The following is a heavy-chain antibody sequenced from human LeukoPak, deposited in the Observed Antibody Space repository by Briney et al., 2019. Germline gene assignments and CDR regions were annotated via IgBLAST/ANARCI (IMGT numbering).Heavy chain of an antibody. Sequence: ASVKVSCKASGYTFTSYGISWVRQAPGQGLEWMGWISAYNGNTNYAQKLQGRVTMTTDTSTSTAYMELRSLRSDDTAVYYCARLWYYYDSSGYRFDLWGRGTLVTVSS. CDR2: ISAYNGNT. D-gene: IGHD3-22*01. CDR1: GYTFTSYG. J-gene: IGHJ2*01. V-gene: IGHV1-18*01. CDR3: ARLWYYYDSSGYRFDL.